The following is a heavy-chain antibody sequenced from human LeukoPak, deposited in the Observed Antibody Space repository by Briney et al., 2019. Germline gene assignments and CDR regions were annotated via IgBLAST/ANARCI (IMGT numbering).Heavy chain of an antibody. D-gene: IGHD2-2*01. CDR3: ARYCTSTSCDLNSHYGMDV. J-gene: IGHJ6*02. CDR2: ISYDGSNK. V-gene: IGHV3-30-3*01. CDR1: GFTFSSYA. Sequence: PGGSLRLSCAASGFTFSSYAMHWVRQAPGKGLEWVAVISYDGSNKYYADSVKGRFTISRDNSKNTLYLQMNSLRAEDTAVYYCARYCTSTSCDLNSHYGMDVWGQGTTVTVSS.